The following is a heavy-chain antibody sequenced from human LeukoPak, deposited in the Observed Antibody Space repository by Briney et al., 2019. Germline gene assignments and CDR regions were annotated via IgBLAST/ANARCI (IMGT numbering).Heavy chain of an antibody. CDR1: GFTFGDYA. CDR2: IRSKAYGGTT. CDR3: TRLHDSSGYYYVSGFDY. V-gene: IGHV3-49*04. Sequence: GGSLRPSCTASGFTFGDYAMSWVRQAPGKGLEWVGFIRSKAYGGTTEYAASVKGRFTISRDDSKSIAYLQMNSLKTEDTAVYYCTRLHDSSGYYYVSGFDYWGQGTLVTVSS. D-gene: IGHD3-22*01. J-gene: IGHJ4*02.